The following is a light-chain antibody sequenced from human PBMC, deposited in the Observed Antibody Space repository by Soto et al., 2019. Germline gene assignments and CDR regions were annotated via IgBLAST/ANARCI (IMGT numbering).Light chain of an antibody. V-gene: IGKV3-15*01. J-gene: IGKJ1*01. CDR2: GAS. CDR3: QQYLECPPMT. Sequence: MTQSPSSLSASVEERVILTCRASQSISNLAWYQQKPGQAPRLLIYGASTRATGIPARFRGSGSGTEFTLTISSLRSEDSAIYYCQQYLECPPMTFGQGTKVDIK. CDR1: QSISN.